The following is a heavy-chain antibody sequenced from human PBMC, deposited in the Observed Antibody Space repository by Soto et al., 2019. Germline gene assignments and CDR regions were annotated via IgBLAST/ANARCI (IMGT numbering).Heavy chain of an antibody. V-gene: IGHV3-74*01. CDR2: INKDATT. J-gene: IGHJ5*02. Sequence: EVQLAESGGGFVEPGGSLRLSCVVSGFSLSRAWLDWVRQVPGKGLVWVSRINKDATTTYADSVKARFTISRDTAKNTLYLHMNSLRAEDTALYYCAREDFWSFAWGQGTLVTVSS. CDR1: GFSLSRAW. D-gene: IGHD3-3*01. CDR3: AREDFWSFA.